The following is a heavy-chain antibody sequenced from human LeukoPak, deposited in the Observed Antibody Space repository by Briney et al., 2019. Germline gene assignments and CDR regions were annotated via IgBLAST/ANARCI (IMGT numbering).Heavy chain of an antibody. Sequence: ETLSLTCTVSGGSISSYYWSWIRQPLGKGLEWIGYIYYSGSTNYNPSLKSRVTISVDTSKNQFSLKLSSVTAADTAVYYCARHVSSGGIAAAGVDYWGQGTLVTVSS. CDR1: GGSISSYY. V-gene: IGHV4-59*08. J-gene: IGHJ4*02. D-gene: IGHD6-13*01. CDR2: IYYSGST. CDR3: ARHVSSGGIAAAGVDY.